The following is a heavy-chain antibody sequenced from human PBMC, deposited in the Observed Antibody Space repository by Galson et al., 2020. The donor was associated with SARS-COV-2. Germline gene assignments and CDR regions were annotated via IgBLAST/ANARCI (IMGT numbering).Heavy chain of an antibody. J-gene: IGHJ4*02. CDR1: GFSLSTSGMC. V-gene: IGHV2-70*11. CDR3: ARIDSSGCRGNY. Sequence: ESGPTLVKPTQTLTLTCTFSGFSLSTSGMCVNWIRQPPGKALEWLARIDWDHDEYYTTSLKTRLTISKDTSKNQVGLTMTNMDPVDTATYYCARIDSSGCRGNYWGQGTLFTVSS. D-gene: IGHD6-19*01. CDR2: IDWDHDE.